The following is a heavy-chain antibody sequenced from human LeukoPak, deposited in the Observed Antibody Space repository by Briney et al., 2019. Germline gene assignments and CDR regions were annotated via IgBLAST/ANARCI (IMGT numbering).Heavy chain of an antibody. CDR1: GFTFSSYS. CDR2: ISSSSSTI. CDR3: AKDIGPNPDAFDI. V-gene: IGHV3-48*01. D-gene: IGHD1-14*01. J-gene: IGHJ3*02. Sequence: GGSLRLCCAASGFTFSSYSMNWVRQAPGKGLEWASYISSSSSTIYYADSVKGRFTISRDNAKNSLYLQMNSLRAEDMALYYCAKDIGPNPDAFDIWGQGTMVTVSS.